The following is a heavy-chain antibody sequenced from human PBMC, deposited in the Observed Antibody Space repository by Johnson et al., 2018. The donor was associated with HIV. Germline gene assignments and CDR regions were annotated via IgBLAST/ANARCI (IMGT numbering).Heavy chain of an antibody. CDR2: ISYDGSNK. V-gene: IGHV3-30-3*01. J-gene: IGHJ3*02. CDR1: GFTFSSYA. Sequence: QVQLVESGGGVVQPGRSLRLSCATSGFTFSSYAMHWVRQAPGKGLEWVALISYDGSNKYYADSVKGRFTISRDNSKNTLYVQMNSLRAEDTALYYCARGGGQWMVPWVLRAFDIWGQGTMVTVSS. CDR3: ARGGGQWMVPWVLRAFDI. D-gene: IGHD6-19*01.